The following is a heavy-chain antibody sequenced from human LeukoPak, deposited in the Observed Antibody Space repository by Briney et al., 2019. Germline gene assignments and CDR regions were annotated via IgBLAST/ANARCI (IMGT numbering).Heavy chain of an antibody. CDR2: ISSSGSTI. CDR3: ARAHSAAGTGYYYGMDV. CDR1: GFTFSDYY. V-gene: IGHV3-11*01. D-gene: IGHD6-13*01. Sequence: PGGSLRLSRAASGFTFSDYYMSWIRQAPGKGLEWVSYISSSGSTIYYADSVKGRFTISRDNAKNSLYLQMNSLRAEDTAVYYCARAHSAAGTGYYYGMDVWGQGTTVTVSS. J-gene: IGHJ6*02.